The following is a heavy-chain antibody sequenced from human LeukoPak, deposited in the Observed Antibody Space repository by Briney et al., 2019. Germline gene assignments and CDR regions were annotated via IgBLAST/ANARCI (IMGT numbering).Heavy chain of an antibody. CDR2: INQGGSVK. V-gene: IGHV3-7*01. CDR1: GFSFRDFW. J-gene: IGHJ4*02. D-gene: IGHD5-12*01. CDR3: ARFGYSGWNLEY. Sequence: PGGSLRLSCAASGFSFRDFWMTWVRQAPGKGLEWVANINQGGSVKYYVDSVKGRFTISRDDAESSLYVQMNSLRDEDTAVYYCARFGYSGWNLEYWGQGILVTVSS.